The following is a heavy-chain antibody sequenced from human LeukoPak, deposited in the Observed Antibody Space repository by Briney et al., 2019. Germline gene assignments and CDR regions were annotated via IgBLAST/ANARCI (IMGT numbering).Heavy chain of an antibody. V-gene: IGHV1-46*01. CDR3: ARDRGRTMLVDH. Sequence: GASVKVSCKASGYTFTSNYMHWVRQAPGQRLEWMGMIYPSSGSPRYAKTVQGRVTMTRDTSTSTVYMEMSSLRSEDTAVYYCARDRGRTMLVDHWGQGTLVTVSS. J-gene: IGHJ5*02. CDR1: GYTFTSNY. CDR2: IYPSSGSP. D-gene: IGHD1-7*01.